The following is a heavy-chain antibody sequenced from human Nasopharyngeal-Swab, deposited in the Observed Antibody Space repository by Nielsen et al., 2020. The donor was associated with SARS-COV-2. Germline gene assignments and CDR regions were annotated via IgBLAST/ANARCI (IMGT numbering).Heavy chain of an antibody. J-gene: IGHJ4*02. CDR3: ARDPMMCRSTSCAFDH. V-gene: IGHV1-46*01. D-gene: IGHD2-2*01. Sequence: ASVKVSCKASGFTFTNYYIHWVRQAPGQGLEWMALINPSGGSPTYAQRFQGRVTMTWDTSTGTVYMEISSLRFDDTAVYYCARDPMMCRSTSCAFDHWGQGTLVTVSS. CDR1: GFTFTNYY. CDR2: INPSGGSP.